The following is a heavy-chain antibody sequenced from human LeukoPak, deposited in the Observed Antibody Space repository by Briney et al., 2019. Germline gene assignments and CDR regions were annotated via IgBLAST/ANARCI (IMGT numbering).Heavy chain of an antibody. D-gene: IGHD3-10*01. CDR3: ARGRGVSLDY. CDR1: GLTISNYW. J-gene: IGHJ4*02. Sequence: GGSLRLSCAASGLTISNYWMHWVRQVPGKGLVWVSRINSEGSSISYADSVKGRFSISRDNAKNTLNLQMNSLRAEDTAVYYCARGRGVSLDYWGQGALVTVSS. V-gene: IGHV3-74*01. CDR2: INSEGSSI.